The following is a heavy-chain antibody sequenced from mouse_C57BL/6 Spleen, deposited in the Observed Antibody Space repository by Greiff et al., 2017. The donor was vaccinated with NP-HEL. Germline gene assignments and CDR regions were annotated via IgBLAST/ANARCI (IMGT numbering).Heavy chain of an antibody. CDR1: GYTFTSYG. J-gene: IGHJ4*01. CDR3: ARLGGSSPRRSMDY. D-gene: IGHD1-1*01. Sequence: VQLQQSGAELARPGASVKLSCKASGYTFTSYGISWVKQRTGQGLEWIGEIYPRSGNTYYNEKFKGKATLTADNSSSTAYMELRSLTSEDSAVYFCARLGGSSPRRSMDYWGQGTSVTVSS. CDR2: IYPRSGNT. V-gene: IGHV1-81*01.